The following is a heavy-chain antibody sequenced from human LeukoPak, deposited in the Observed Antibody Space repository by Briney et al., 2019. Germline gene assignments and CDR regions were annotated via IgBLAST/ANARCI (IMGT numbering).Heavy chain of an antibody. CDR3: AKGGIAARLIGWFDP. D-gene: IGHD6-6*01. J-gene: IGHJ5*02. Sequence: GGSLRLSCAASGFTFSSYSMNWVRQAPGEGLEWVSYISSSSSTIYYADSVKGRFTISRDNAKNSLYLQMNSLRAEDTAVYYCAKGGIAARLIGWFDPWGQGTLVTVSS. CDR1: GFTFSSYS. CDR2: ISSSSSTI. V-gene: IGHV3-48*01.